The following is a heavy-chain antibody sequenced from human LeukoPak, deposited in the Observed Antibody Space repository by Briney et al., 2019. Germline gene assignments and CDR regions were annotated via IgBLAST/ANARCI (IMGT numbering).Heavy chain of an antibody. CDR3: ARIQSLASSLSSFDS. CDR2: LRYDESNK. Sequence: PGGSPRTSWAASWFTLRRYGMHWGRPAPGKGVGGVGFLRYDESNKFYADSVKGRFTVSRDNSKNTLYLQMNSLRADDTAVYYCARIQSLASSLSSFDSWGQGTLVTVSS. CDR1: WFTLRRYG. V-gene: IGHV3-30*02. D-gene: IGHD3-16*02. J-gene: IGHJ5*01.